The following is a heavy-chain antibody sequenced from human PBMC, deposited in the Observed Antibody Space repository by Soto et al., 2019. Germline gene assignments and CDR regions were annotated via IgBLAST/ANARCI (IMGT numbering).Heavy chain of an antibody. V-gene: IGHV4-34*01. J-gene: IGHJ3*02. D-gene: IGHD3-22*01. CDR2: ITPSGST. CDR1: GGSFSGYY. CDR3: ASGFYDSRGYSEAFDI. Sequence: SETLSLTCAAYGGSFSGYYWSWIRQPPGKGLEWIGDITPSGSTNYNPSLKSRVTISVDTPKNQFSLRLSSVTAADTAVYYCASGFYDSRGYSEAFDIWGQGTTVTVSS.